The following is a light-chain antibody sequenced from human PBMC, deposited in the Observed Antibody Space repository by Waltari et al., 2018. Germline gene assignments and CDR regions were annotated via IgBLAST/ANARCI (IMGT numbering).Light chain of an antibody. CDR3: QQTYTLPPWT. CDR2: AAS. J-gene: IGKJ1*01. CDR1: QTISSY. V-gene: IGKV1-39*01. Sequence: DIKMTQSPSSLSASVGDRATITCRTSQTISSYVNWYQQKPGKAPEVLIFAASSLQRGVPSRFSGSGSGTEFTLTITSLQPEDFATYYCQQTYTLPPWTFGQGTKVEFK.